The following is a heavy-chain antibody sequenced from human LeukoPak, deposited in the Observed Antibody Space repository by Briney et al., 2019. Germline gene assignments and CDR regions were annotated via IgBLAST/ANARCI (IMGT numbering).Heavy chain of an antibody. CDR1: GGSISSSSYY. Sequence: SETLSLTCTVSGGSISSSSYYWGWIRQPPGKGLEWIGSIYYSGSTYYNPSLKSRVTISVDTSKNQFSLKLSSVTAADTAVYYCASYQSGYYDSSGYYYAFDYWGQGTLVTVSS. J-gene: IGHJ4*02. D-gene: IGHD3-22*01. CDR2: IYYSGST. CDR3: ASYQSGYYDSSGYYYAFDY. V-gene: IGHV4-39*07.